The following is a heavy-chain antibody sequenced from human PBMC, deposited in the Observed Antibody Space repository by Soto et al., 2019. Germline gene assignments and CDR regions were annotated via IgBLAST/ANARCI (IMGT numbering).Heavy chain of an antibody. Sequence: QVQLQESGPGLVKPSETLSLTCTVSGGSISSYYWSWIRQPPGKGLEWIGYIYYSGSTNYNPSLKSRVTISVDTSKSQFSLKLSSVTAAATAVYYCARGAAYYDILTGYQFDYWGQGTLVTVSS. CDR2: IYYSGST. CDR1: GGSISSYY. J-gene: IGHJ4*02. CDR3: ARGAAYYDILTGYQFDY. D-gene: IGHD3-9*01. V-gene: IGHV4-59*01.